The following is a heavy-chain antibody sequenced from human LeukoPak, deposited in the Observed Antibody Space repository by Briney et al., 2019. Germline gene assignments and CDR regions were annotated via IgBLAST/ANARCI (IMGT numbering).Heavy chain of an antibody. J-gene: IGHJ4*02. D-gene: IGHD4-17*01. CDR2: IYTSGSI. V-gene: IGHV4-4*07. Sequence: SETLSLTCTVSGGSISSYYWSWIRQPAGKGLEWIGRIYTSGSITYNPSLKSRVSMSVDTSKNQFSLKLSSVTAADTAVYYCARGPPTTVTTLFDYWGQGTLVTVSS. CDR1: GGSISSYY. CDR3: ARGPPTTVTTLFDY.